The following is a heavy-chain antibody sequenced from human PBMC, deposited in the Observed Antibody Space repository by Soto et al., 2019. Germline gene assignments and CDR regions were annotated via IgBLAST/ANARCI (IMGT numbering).Heavy chain of an antibody. J-gene: IGHJ4*02. CDR3: ARGYYESSDYFVGSPIFDY. D-gene: IGHD3-22*01. Sequence: LSLTCSVSGGSINSGAFSLSWIRQPPGKGLQWIGYVTHSGTAYSIPSLSGRLTLSVDSSQTQFSLKLTSVTAADTAVYYCARGYYESSDYFVGSPIFDYWGQGSLVTVSS. CDR1: GGSINSGAFS. CDR2: VTHSGTA. V-gene: IGHV4-30-2*01.